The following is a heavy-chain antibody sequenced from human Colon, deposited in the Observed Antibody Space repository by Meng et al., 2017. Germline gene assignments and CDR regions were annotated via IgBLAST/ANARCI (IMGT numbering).Heavy chain of an antibody. CDR2: SYHSGST. Sequence: QVQLQESGPGLVKPSGTLSLTCAVSGISISSATYWSWVRQPPGKGLEWIGESYHSGSTNYNPSLESRVTISVDKSKNQFSLILTSVTAADTAVYYCASSSGWWRLDSWGQGTLVTVSS. V-gene: IGHV4-4*02. D-gene: IGHD6-19*01. CDR1: GISISSATY. J-gene: IGHJ4*02. CDR3: ASSSGWWRLDS.